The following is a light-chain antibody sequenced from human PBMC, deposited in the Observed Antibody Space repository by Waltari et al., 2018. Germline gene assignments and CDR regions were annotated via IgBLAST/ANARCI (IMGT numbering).Light chain of an antibody. J-gene: IGLJ2*01. CDR2: GVS. V-gene: IGLV2-14*01. CDR3: CSYTTSRTLV. Sequence: QSAPTQPPSVSGSPGQSVTISCAGSSSDVGGYNYVSWYQQHPGKAPKLMIYGVSNRPSGVSGRFSGSKSVNTASLTISGLQAEDEADYYCCSYTTSRTLVFGGVTRLTVL. CDR1: SSDVGGYNY.